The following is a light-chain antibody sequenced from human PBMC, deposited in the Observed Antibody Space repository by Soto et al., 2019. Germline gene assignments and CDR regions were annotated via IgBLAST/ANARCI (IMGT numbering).Light chain of an antibody. J-gene: IGKJ1*01. CDR1: QSVSSNY. Sequence: EIVMTQSPATLSVSPGERATLSCRASQSVSSNYLAWYQQKPGQAPRLLIYDASSRATGIPDRFSGSGSGTDFTLTIRRLEPEDFAVYYCQQYGSSYPWTFGQGTKVDIK. CDR3: QQYGSSYPWT. V-gene: IGKV3-20*01. CDR2: DAS.